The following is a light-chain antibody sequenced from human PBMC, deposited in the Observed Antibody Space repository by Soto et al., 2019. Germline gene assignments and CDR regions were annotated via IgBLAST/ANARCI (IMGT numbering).Light chain of an antibody. J-gene: IGLJ3*02. CDR1: GGRVGANY. Sequence: NFMLTQPHSVSESPGKTVTISCTGSGGRVGANYVQWYQQRPGSAPTTVIYEDNQRPSGVPDRFSASFDSSTNSASLTISGLRTEDEADYYCQSYDSVNVVFGGGPKLTVL. CDR2: EDN. V-gene: IGLV6-57*02. CDR3: QSYDSVNVV.